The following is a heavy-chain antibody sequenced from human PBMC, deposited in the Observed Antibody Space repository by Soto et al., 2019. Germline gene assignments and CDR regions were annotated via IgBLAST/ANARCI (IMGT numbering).Heavy chain of an antibody. CDR1: GFTFSSYA. V-gene: IGHV3-23*01. CDR2: ISGSGGST. Sequence: EVQLLESGGGLVQPGGSLRLSCAASGFTFSSYAMSWVRQAPGKGLEWVSAISGSGGSTYYADSVKGRFTISRDNSKNTLYLQMNSLRAADTAVYYCAKDRSTVTDYYYYYGMDVWGQGTTVTVSS. D-gene: IGHD4-17*01. CDR3: AKDRSTVTDYYYYYGMDV. J-gene: IGHJ6*02.